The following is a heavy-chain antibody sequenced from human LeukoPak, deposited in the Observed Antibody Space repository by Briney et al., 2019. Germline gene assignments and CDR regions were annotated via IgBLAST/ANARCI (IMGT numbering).Heavy chain of an antibody. Sequence: SVKVSCKASGGTFSSYAISWVRQAPGQGLEWMGRIIPILGIANYAQKFQGRVTITADKSTSTAYMELSSLRSEDTAVYYCARGLAVAGIADEVGYWGQGTLVTVSS. CDR1: GGTFSSYA. CDR3: ARGLAVAGIADEVGY. D-gene: IGHD6-19*01. V-gene: IGHV1-69*04. CDR2: IIPILGIA. J-gene: IGHJ4*02.